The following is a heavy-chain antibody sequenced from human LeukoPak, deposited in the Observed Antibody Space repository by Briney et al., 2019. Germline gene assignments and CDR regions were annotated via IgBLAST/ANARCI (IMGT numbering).Heavy chain of an antibody. V-gene: IGHV3-23*01. Sequence: PGGSLRLSCAASGFTFSGFSMSWVRQAPGKGLEWVSTISGSGGTTYYADSVKGRFTISRDNSKNMLFLQMNSLRAEDTAVYYCVKTLYGSGSHAPDYWGQGTLITVSS. CDR2: ISGSGGTT. D-gene: IGHD3-10*01. J-gene: IGHJ4*02. CDR1: GFTFSGFS. CDR3: VKTLYGSGSHAPDY.